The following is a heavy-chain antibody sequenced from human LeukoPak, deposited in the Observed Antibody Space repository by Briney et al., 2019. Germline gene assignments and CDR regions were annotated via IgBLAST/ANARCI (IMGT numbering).Heavy chain of an antibody. V-gene: IGHV1-2*02. CDR1: GYTFTGYY. D-gene: IGHD2-2*01. CDR3: ARTIVVVENWFDP. J-gene: IGHJ5*02. CDR2: INPNSGGT. Sequence: ASVKVSCKASGYTFTGYYMHWVRQAPGQGLEWMGWINPNSGGTNYAQKFQGRVTMTRDTSISTAYMELSRLRSDDTAVYYCARTIVVVENWFDPWGQGTLVTVSS.